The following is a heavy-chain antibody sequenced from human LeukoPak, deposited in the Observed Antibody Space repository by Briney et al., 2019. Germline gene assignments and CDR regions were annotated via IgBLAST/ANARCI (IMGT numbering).Heavy chain of an antibody. CDR1: GFTVSSNY. D-gene: IGHD7-27*01. Sequence: PGGSLRLSCAASGFTVSSNYMSWVRQAPGKGLEWVSVISGSGASKFYSDSVKGRFTISRDTSKNTLYLQMNSLKVEDTAVYYCAKDSRIWGRRPYYFDYWGQGTLVTVSS. V-gene: IGHV3-23*01. CDR3: AKDSRIWGRRPYYFDY. J-gene: IGHJ4*02. CDR2: ISGSGASK.